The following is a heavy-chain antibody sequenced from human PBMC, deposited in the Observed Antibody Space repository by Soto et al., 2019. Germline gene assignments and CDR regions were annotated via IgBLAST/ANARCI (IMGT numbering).Heavy chain of an antibody. D-gene: IGHD5-12*01. J-gene: IGHJ4*02. V-gene: IGHV3-30*18. Sequence: GGSLRLSCAASGFTFSSYGMHWVRQAPGKGLEWVAVISYDGSNKYYADSVKGRFTISRDNSKNTLYLQMNSLRAEDTAVYYCAKDMGGYDLGDYWGQGTLVTVSS. CDR1: GFTFSSYG. CDR3: AKDMGGYDLGDY. CDR2: ISYDGSNK.